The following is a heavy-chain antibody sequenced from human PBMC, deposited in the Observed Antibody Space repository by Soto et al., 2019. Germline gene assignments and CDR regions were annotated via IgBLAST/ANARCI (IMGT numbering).Heavy chain of an antibody. D-gene: IGHD1-7*01. CDR1: GFIFGSYG. Sequence: WGSLRLYCTASGFIFGSYGMHWVRQAGGRGLEWVALISYDGTNKYYPDSVKGRFTISRDTSKNTLYLQMSSLRAEDTAVYYCVKDRSSWNYDQTFDYWGQGTLVTVSS. CDR2: ISYDGTNK. V-gene: IGHV3-30*18. J-gene: IGHJ4*02. CDR3: VKDRSSWNYDQTFDY.